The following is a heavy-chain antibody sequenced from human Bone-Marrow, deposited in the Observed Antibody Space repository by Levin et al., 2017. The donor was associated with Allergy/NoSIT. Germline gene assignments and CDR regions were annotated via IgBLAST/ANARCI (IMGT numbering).Heavy chain of an antibody. J-gene: IGHJ2*01. V-gene: IGHV4-38-2*01. CDR2: IYHSGST. D-gene: IGHD1-14*01. CDR1: GYSISSGYF. CDR3: ARASPPPGGQGDFDI. Sequence: SQTLSLTCGVSGYSISSGYFWGWIRQPPGMRLEWIGSIYHSGSTNYNAALKSRVSISVDTSKNQFSLKVSSVTAADTAVYYCARASPPPGGQGDFDIWGRGTLVTVSS.